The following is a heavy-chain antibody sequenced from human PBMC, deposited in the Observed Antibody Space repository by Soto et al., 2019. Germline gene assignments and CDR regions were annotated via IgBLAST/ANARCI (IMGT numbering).Heavy chain of an antibody. CDR2: ISAYNGNT. J-gene: IGHJ4*02. CDR3: ARASPPVDN. V-gene: IGHV1-18*01. CDR1: GYTFTSYG. Sequence: ASVKVSCKASGYTFTSYGVSWVRQAPGQGLEWMGWISAYNGNTKYAQKLQGRVTMTTDTSTNTAYMDLRSLRSDDTAVYYCARASPPVDNWGQETLLTVSS.